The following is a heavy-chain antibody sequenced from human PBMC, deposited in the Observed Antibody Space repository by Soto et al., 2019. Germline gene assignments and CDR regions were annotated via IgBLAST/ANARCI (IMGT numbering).Heavy chain of an antibody. V-gene: IGHV4-4*02. CDR3: ASRDPGTSVDY. D-gene: IGHD1-7*01. CDR1: GCSISNNNW. Sequence: SETLPLTCAVSGCSISNNNWWTWVRQPPGKGLEWVGDIYRTGITNYSPSLKSRVTISLDKSENQFSLKVTSLTAADTAVYYCASRDPGTSVDYWGQGTLVTVSS. J-gene: IGHJ4*02. CDR2: IYRTGIT.